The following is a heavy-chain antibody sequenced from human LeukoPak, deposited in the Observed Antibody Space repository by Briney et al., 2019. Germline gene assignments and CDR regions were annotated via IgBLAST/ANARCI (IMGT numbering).Heavy chain of an antibody. D-gene: IGHD5-18*01. Sequence: SQTLSLTCTVSGGSISSGEYYWSWIRQPPGKGLEWIGYFSYTGSTYYNPSVKSRVSISVDTSKNQFSLKLTSVTAADTAVYYCARALNGYSYAFDSWGQGTLVTVSS. V-gene: IGHV4-30-4*01. CDR3: ARALNGYSYAFDS. CDR2: FSYTGST. J-gene: IGHJ4*02. CDR1: GGSISSGEYY.